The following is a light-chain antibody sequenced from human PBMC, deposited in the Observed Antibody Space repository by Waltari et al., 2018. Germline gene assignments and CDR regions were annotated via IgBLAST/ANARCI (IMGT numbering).Light chain of an antibody. V-gene: IGKV3-20*01. CDR1: QIVDNNY. CDR3: QQYGSTPLT. J-gene: IGKJ4*01. CDR2: GPS. Sequence: EIVLMQSPGTLSLSPGERATLSCRASQIVDNNYVAWYQQKSGQAPRLLIYGPSTRATGIPDRFSGSGSGTDFSLIIRGLEPEDYALYYCQQYGSTPLTFGGGTKVEMK.